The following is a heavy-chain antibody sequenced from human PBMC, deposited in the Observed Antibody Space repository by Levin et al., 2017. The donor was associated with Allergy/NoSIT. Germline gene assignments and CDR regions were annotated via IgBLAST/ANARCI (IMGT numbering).Heavy chain of an antibody. Sequence: SCAASGFTFSSYGMHWVRQAPGKGLEWVAVISYDGSNKYYADSVKGRFTISRDNSKNTLYLQMNSLRAEDTAVYYCAKDWFGEFLESDYWGQGTLVTVSS. CDR3: AKDWFGEFLESDY. J-gene: IGHJ4*02. CDR2: ISYDGSNK. V-gene: IGHV3-30*18. CDR1: GFTFSSYG. D-gene: IGHD3-10*01.